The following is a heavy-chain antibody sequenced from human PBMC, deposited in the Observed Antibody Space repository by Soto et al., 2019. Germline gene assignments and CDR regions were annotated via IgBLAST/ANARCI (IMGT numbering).Heavy chain of an antibody. Sequence: QITLKESGPTLVEPTQTLTLTCTFSGFSLSTSGVGVGWIRQPPGKALEWLAVIYWDDDKRYSPSLKSRLTXTXXTSKNQVVLTMTNMDPVDTAAYHCAHEIYSYGPDYWGQGTVVTVSS. V-gene: IGHV2-5*02. D-gene: IGHD5-18*01. CDR2: IYWDDDK. J-gene: IGHJ4*02. CDR3: AHEIYSYGPDY. CDR1: GFSLSTSGVG.